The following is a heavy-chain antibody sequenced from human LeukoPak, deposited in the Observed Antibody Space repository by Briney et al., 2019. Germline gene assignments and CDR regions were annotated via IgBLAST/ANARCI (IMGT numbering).Heavy chain of an antibody. CDR3: TTDHDISTGPDAFDI. CDR2: IKSKTDGGTT. J-gene: IGHJ3*02. D-gene: IGHD3-9*01. V-gene: IGHV3-15*01. Sequence: GGSLRLSCAASGFTFSNAWMSWVRQAPGKGLEWVGRIKSKTDGGTTDYAAPVKGRFTISRDDSKNTLYLQMNSLKTEDTAVYYCTTDHDISTGPDAFDIWGQGTMVTVSS. CDR1: GFTFSNAW.